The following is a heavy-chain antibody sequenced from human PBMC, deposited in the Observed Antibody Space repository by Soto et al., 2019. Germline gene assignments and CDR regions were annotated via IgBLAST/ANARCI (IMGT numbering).Heavy chain of an antibody. D-gene: IGHD2-2*01. J-gene: IGHJ6*03. CDR3: AMQLGYCSSTSCVDYYYYYMDV. Sequence: EVQLLESGGGLVQPGGSLRLSCAASGFTFSRYAMSWVRQAPGKGLEWVSAISGSGGSTYYADSVKGRFTISRDNSKNTLYLQMNSLRAEDTAVYYCAMQLGYCSSTSCVDYYYYYMDVWGKGTTVTVSS. CDR1: GFTFSRYA. V-gene: IGHV3-23*01. CDR2: ISGSGGST.